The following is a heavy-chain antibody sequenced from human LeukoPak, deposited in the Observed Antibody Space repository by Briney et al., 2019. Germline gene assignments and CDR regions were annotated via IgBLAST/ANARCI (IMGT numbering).Heavy chain of an antibody. CDR2: IYYSGST. J-gene: IGHJ5*02. D-gene: IGHD4-17*01. V-gene: IGHV4-39*01. Sequence: PSETLSLTCTVSGGSISSSSYYWGWIRQPPGKGLEWIGSIYYSGSTYYNPSLKSRVTISVDTSKNQFSLKLSSVTAADTAVYYCARNDGDYGCTWGQGTLVTVSS. CDR3: ARNDGDYGCT. CDR1: GGSISSSSYY.